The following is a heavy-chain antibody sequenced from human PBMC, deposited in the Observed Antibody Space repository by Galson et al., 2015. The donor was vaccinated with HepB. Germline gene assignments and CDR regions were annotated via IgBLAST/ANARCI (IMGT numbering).Heavy chain of an antibody. CDR2: IYYSGST. D-gene: IGHD6-13*01. CDR3: ASLGIAAAGTSDY. CDR1: GGSISSYY. V-gene: IGHV4-59*01. Sequence: TLSLTCTVSGGSISSYYWSWIRQPPGKGLEWIGYIYYSGSTNYNPSLKSRVTISVDTSKNQFSLKLSSVTAADTAVYYCASLGIAAAGTSDYWGQGTLVTVSS. J-gene: IGHJ4*02.